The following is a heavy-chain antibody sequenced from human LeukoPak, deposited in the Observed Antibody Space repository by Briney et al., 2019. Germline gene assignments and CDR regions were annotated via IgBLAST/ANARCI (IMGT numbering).Heavy chain of an antibody. CDR3: AKVRWGSDNALDS. V-gene: IGHV3-48*03. D-gene: IGHD3-16*01. CDR2: ISSSTGSTM. CDR1: GFTFSSYE. J-gene: IGHJ4*02. Sequence: GGSLRLSCAASGFTFSSYEMNWVRRAPGKGLEWASYISSSTGSTMYYADSVKGRITISRDNSMNTLYLQMNSLRAEDTAAYYCAKVRWGSDNALDSWGQGTLVTGSS.